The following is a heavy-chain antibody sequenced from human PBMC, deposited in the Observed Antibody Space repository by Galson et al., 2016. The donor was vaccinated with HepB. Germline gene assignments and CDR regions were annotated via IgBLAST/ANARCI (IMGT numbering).Heavy chain of an antibody. CDR2: VSDSGST. D-gene: IGHD6-13*01. Sequence: SETLSLTCSISGGSLTTYYLNWIRQPPGKGLEWIGNVSDSGSTTYNPSLESRVTISIDTSKKQFSLKLTSVTAADTAVYYCARHKVSATEGGFDAWCQGTLVTVSS. J-gene: IGHJ5*02. V-gene: IGHV4-59*01. CDR3: ARHKVSATEGGFDA. CDR1: GGSLTTYY.